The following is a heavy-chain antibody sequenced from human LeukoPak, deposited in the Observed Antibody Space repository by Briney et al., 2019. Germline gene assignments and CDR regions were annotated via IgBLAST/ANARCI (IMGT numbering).Heavy chain of an antibody. J-gene: IGHJ4*02. CDR2: IYSGGKT. Sequence: GGSLRLSCTVSGFTVSSNSWSWVRQAPGKGLEWVSFIYSGGKTHSSDSVKGRFTISRDNAKNSLYLQMNSLRAEDTAVYYCARDRGYSSFDYWGQGTLVTVSS. V-gene: IGHV3-53*01. D-gene: IGHD6-19*01. CDR1: GFTVSSNS. CDR3: ARDRGYSSFDY.